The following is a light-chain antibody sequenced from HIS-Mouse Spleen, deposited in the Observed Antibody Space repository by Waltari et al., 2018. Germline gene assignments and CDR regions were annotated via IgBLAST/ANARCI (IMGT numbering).Light chain of an antibody. CDR3: QQRSNWT. CDR2: KAS. V-gene: IGKV3-11*01. J-gene: IGKJ1*01. CDR1: QSVSSH. Sequence: EIVLTQSPATLSLSPGERATLSCRASQSVSSHLAGYQQKPGQAPRILLYKASNRATGIPARVSGSGSGTDFTLTISGLEPEDVAVDYCQQRSNWTFGQGTKVEIK.